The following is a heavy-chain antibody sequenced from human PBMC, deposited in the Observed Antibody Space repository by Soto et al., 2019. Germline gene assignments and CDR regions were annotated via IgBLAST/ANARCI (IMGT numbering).Heavy chain of an antibody. Sequence: GGSLRLSCAASGFTFSSYEMNWVRQAPGKGLEWVSYISSRGTTIYYADSVKGRFTISRDNAKNSLFLQMNSLRAEDTAIYYCVSPSDWPDYWGQGTPVTVPQ. D-gene: IGHD2-21*02. CDR2: ISSRGTTI. J-gene: IGHJ4*02. CDR3: VSPSDWPDY. V-gene: IGHV3-48*03. CDR1: GFTFSSYE.